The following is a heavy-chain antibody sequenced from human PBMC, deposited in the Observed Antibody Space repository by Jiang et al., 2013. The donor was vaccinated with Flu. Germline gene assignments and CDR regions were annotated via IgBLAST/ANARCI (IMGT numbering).Heavy chain of an antibody. J-gene: IGHJ6*02. D-gene: IGHD3-3*01. CDR3: ARHGGIFGPQVGMDV. CDR1: GGSISSSSYY. V-gene: IGHV4-39*01. Sequence: GPGLVKPSETLSLTCTVSGGSISSSSYYWGWIRQPPGKGLEWIGSIYYSGSTYYNPSLKSRVTISVDTSKNQFSLKLSSVTAADTAVYYCARHGGIFGPQVGMDVWGQGTTVTVSS. CDR2: IYYSGST.